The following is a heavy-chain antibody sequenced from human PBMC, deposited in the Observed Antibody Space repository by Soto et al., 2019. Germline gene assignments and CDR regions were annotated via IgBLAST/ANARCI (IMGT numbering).Heavy chain of an antibody. Sequence: SVKVSCKASGGTFSSYAISWVRQAPGQGLEWMGGIIPIFGTANYAQKFQGRVTITADESTSTAYMELSSLRSEDTAVYYCARGGAGVYSSRNWFDPWGQGTLVTVSS. CDR3: ARGGAGVYSSRNWFDP. D-gene: IGHD6-13*01. CDR1: GGTFSSYA. V-gene: IGHV1-69*13. J-gene: IGHJ5*02. CDR2: IIPIFGTA.